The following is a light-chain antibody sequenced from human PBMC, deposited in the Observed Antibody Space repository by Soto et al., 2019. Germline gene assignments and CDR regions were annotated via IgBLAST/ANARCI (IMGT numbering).Light chain of an antibody. CDR1: SSDVGGYNY. CDR3: SSYAGSNLYV. Sequence: QSALTQPPSASGSPGQSVTISCTGTSSDVGGYNYVSWYQQHPGKAPKLMIYEVSKRPSGVPDRFFGFKSGNTASLTVSGLQAEDEADYYCSSYAGSNLYVFGTVTKVTVL. J-gene: IGLJ1*01. V-gene: IGLV2-8*01. CDR2: EVS.